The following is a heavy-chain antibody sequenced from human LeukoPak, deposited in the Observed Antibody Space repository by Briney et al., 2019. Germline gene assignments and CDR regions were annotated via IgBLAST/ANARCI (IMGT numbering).Heavy chain of an antibody. D-gene: IGHD3-22*01. CDR3: ASLWTNYYDSSGYFPPDY. V-gene: IGHV3-30-3*01. Sequence: PGRSLRLSCAASGFTFSSYAMHWVRQAPGKGLEWVAVISYDGSNKYYADSVKGRFTISRDNSKNTLYLQMNSLRAEDTAVYQCASLWTNYYDSSGYFPPDYWGQGTLVTVSS. J-gene: IGHJ4*02. CDR2: ISYDGSNK. CDR1: GFTFSSYA.